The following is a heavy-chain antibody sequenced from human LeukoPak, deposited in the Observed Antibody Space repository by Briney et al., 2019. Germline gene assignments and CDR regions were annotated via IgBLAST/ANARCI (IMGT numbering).Heavy chain of an antibody. Sequence: GGSLRLSCAASGFTFSDYYMSWTRQAPGKGLEWVSYITGSGTTKYYADSVKGRFIISRDNSKNTLYLQMNSLRAEDTAVYYCPKGDSSGWPYYFDYWGQGTLVTVSS. CDR1: GFTFSDYY. J-gene: IGHJ4*02. CDR2: ITGSGTTK. V-gene: IGHV3-11*01. D-gene: IGHD6-19*01. CDR3: PKGDSSGWPYYFDY.